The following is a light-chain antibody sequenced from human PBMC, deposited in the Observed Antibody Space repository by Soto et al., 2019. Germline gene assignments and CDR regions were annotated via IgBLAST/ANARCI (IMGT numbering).Light chain of an antibody. CDR3: QQYNTYWT. J-gene: IGKJ1*01. CDR1: QSISSW. Sequence: DIQMTQSPSTLSASVGDRVTITCRASQSISSWLAWYQQKPGKAPKLLMYKASTLGSGVPSRFSGGGSGTEFTLTISGLQPDDSATYYCQQYNTYWTFGQGTKVEIK. CDR2: KAS. V-gene: IGKV1-5*03.